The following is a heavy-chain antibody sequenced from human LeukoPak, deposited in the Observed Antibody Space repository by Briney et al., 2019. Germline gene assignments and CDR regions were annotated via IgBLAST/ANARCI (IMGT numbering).Heavy chain of an antibody. Sequence: SSETLSLTCTVSGASISNYYWSWIRQPAGKGLEWMGRISTSGSTNYNPALKSRVTMSVDTSKNQCSLNLSSVTAAATALYSCARGLWEMATIPYWYFDIWGRGTLVTVSS. J-gene: IGHJ2*01. CDR2: ISTSGST. CDR1: GASISNYY. V-gene: IGHV4-4*07. D-gene: IGHD5-24*01. CDR3: ARGLWEMATIPYWYFDI.